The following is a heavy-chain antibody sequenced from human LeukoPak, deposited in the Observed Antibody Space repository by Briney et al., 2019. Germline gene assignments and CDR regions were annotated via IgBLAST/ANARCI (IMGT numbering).Heavy chain of an antibody. J-gene: IGHJ5*02. CDR1: GYTLTELS. V-gene: IGHV1-24*01. CDR3: ATDYYDFWSGYLPPFDP. D-gene: IGHD3-3*01. CDR2: FDPEDGET. Sequence: ASVKVSCXVSGYTLTELSMHWVRQAPGKGLEWMGGFDPEDGETIYAQKFQGRVTMTEGTSTDTAYMELSSLRSEDTAVYYCATDYYDFWSGYLPPFDPWGQGTLVTVSS.